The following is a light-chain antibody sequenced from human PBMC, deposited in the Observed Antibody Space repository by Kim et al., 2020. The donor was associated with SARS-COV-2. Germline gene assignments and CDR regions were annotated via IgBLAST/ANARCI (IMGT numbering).Light chain of an antibody. CDR3: QQSYSTPLT. CDR2: AAS. J-gene: IGKJ4*01. CDR1: QSNSYY. Sequence: ASVGDRVTITCRASQSNSYYLNWYQQKPGKAPKVLIYAASSLQYGVPSRFSGSGSGTDFTLTISSLQPEDFATYYSQQSYSTPLTFGGGTKVDIK. V-gene: IGKV1-39*01.